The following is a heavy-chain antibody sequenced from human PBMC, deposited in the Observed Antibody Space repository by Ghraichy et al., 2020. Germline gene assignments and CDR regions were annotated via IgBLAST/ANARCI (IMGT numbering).Heavy chain of an antibody. Sequence: GGSLRLSCAASGFTFSSYWMHWVRQAPGKGLVWVSRINSDGSSTSYADSVKGRFTISRDNAKNTLYLQMNSLRAEDTAVYYCAREILFYCSSTSCYRPPDAFDIWGQGTMVTVSS. CDR1: GFTFSSYW. J-gene: IGHJ3*02. D-gene: IGHD2-2*02. CDR3: AREILFYCSSTSCYRPPDAFDI. CDR2: INSDGSST. V-gene: IGHV3-74*01.